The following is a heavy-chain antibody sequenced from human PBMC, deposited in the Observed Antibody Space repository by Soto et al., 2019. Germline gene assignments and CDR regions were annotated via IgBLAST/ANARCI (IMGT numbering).Heavy chain of an antibody. CDR1: GYTFTSYG. J-gene: IGHJ4*02. D-gene: IGHD4-4*01. Sequence: ASVKVSCKASGYTFTSYGIIWVRQAPGQGLEWMGWISAYNGNTNYAQKLQGRVTMTTDTSTSTAFLQWSSLKAADSAMYYCARHLHSDSVHITPVSPDYWGQGTLVTVSS. V-gene: IGHV1-18*01. CDR3: ARHLHSDSVHITPVSPDY. CDR2: ISAYNGNT.